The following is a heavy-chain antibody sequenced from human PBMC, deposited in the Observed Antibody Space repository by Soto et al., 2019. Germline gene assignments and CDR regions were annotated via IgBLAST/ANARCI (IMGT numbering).Heavy chain of an antibody. CDR2: INAGNGNT. Sequence: VKVSCKASGYTFTSYAMHWVRQAPGQRLEWMGWINAGNGNTKYSQKFQGRVTITRDTSASTAYMELSSLRSEDTAVYYCARDKGYQLLVNWFDPWGQGTLVTVSS. CDR1: GYTFTSYA. J-gene: IGHJ5*02. CDR3: ARDKGYQLLVNWFDP. D-gene: IGHD2-2*01. V-gene: IGHV1-3*01.